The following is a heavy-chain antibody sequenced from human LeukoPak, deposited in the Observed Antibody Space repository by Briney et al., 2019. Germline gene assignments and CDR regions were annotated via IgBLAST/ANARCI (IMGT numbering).Heavy chain of an antibody. CDR2: MSGSGGST. CDR3: AKEGYPSNDR. D-gene: IGHD2-2*01. V-gene: IGHV3-23*01. CDR1: GFTFSIYG. Sequence: GGSLRLSCAASGFTFSIYGMSWVRQAPGRGLEWVSAMSGSGGSTYYADSVKGRFTISRDNSKNTLYLQMNSLRAEDTAVYYCAKEGYPSNDRWGQGTLVTVSS. J-gene: IGHJ5*02.